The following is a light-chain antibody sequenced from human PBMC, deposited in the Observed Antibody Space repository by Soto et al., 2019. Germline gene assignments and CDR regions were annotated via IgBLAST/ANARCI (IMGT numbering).Light chain of an antibody. J-gene: IGKJ1*01. CDR2: GAS. CDR1: QTISTY. CDR3: QQSFSTPRT. V-gene: IGKV1-39*01. Sequence: DIKLSNSRSPLSAYVGDSVTLACLASQTISTYLNWYQQKPGKAPKLLIYGASSLQSGVPSRFSGSGSGTDFTLTISSLQPEDFGTYYCQQSFSTPRTFGQGTKVDIK.